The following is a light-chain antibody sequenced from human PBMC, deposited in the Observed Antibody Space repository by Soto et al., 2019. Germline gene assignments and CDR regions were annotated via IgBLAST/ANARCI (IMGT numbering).Light chain of an antibody. CDR1: QSVSNN. CDR3: LQYDDWHRT. J-gene: IGKJ1*01. CDR2: GAS. Sequence: EIVMTQSPATLSVSPGKRATLSCRAGQSVSNNLAWYQQKPGQTPRLVIYGASNRATGVPARFSGSGSGTDFTLTISSLQSEDFAVYYCLQYDDWHRTFGQGTKVDIK. V-gene: IGKV3-15*01.